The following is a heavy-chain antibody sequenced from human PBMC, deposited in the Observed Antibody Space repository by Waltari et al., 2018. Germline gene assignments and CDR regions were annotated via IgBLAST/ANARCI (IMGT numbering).Heavy chain of an antibody. CDR3: AREWGVMVGTAGFYFDY. V-gene: IGHV3-21*01. Sequence: EVQLVGSGGGLVKPGGSLRLSCAASGFTFSSYTMNWVRQAPGKGVGGVSSISSGSSYIYYADSVKGRFTISRDNAKNSLYLQMNSLRVEDTAVYYCAREWGVMVGTAGFYFDYWGQGALVTVSS. CDR2: ISSGSSYI. J-gene: IGHJ4*02. CDR1: GFTFSSYT. D-gene: IGHD2-15*01.